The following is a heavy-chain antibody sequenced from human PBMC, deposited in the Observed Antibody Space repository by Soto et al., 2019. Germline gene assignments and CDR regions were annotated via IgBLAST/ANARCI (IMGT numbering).Heavy chain of an antibody. CDR2: IYHSGST. CDR3: AGWGGYCSSTSCYGEYYYYMDV. Sequence: SETLSLTCAVSSGSISSSNWWSWVRQPPGKGLEWIGEIYHSGSTNYNPSLKSRVTISVDKSKNQFSLKLSSVTAADTAVYYCAGWGGYCSSTSCYGEYYYYMDVWGKGTTVTVSS. V-gene: IGHV4-4*02. D-gene: IGHD2-2*01. CDR1: SGSISSSNW. J-gene: IGHJ6*03.